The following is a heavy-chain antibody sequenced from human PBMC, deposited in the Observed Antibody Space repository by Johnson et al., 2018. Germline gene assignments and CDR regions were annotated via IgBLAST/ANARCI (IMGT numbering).Heavy chain of an antibody. CDR3: ARRFDFWGQATHVTVSSGESSQPLSCFNYCARRFDF. CDR1: GFIFSAYN. Sequence: EVQLVESGGGLVQPGGSLRLSCAASGFIFSAYNMNWVRQAPGKGLEWVSHISSSGNTIYYADSVKGRFTISRDNTKNSLYLQMNSLRDVDTAVYYCARRFDFWGQATHVTVSSGESSQPLSCFNYCARRFDFWGQGTQVTVSS. CDR2: ISSSGNTI. J-gene: IGHJ4*02. D-gene: IGHD3/OR15-3a*01. V-gene: IGHV3-48*02.